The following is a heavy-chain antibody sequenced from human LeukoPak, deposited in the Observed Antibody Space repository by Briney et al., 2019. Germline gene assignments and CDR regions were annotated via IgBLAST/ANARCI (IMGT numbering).Heavy chain of an antibody. Sequence: GGSLRLSCAASGFTFSSYAMHWVRQATGKGLEWVAVISYDGSDKYYADSVKGRFTISRDSSKNMLYLQMSSLRAGDTAVYYCARLGVQLWNSLDYWGQGTLVTVSS. CDR1: GFTFSSYA. V-gene: IGHV3-30*04. J-gene: IGHJ4*02. D-gene: IGHD5-18*01. CDR3: ARLGVQLWNSLDY. CDR2: ISYDGSDK.